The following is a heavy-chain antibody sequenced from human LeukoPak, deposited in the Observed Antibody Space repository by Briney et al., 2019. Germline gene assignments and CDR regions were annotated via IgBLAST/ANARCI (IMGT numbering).Heavy chain of an antibody. Sequence: ASVKVSCNVSGYTLTELSMHWVRQAPGKGLEWMGGFDPEDGETIYAQKFQGRVTMTEDTSTDTAYMELSSLRSEDTAVYYCATVSYYYDSSGSSWGQGTLVTVSS. CDR3: ATVSYYYDSSGSS. J-gene: IGHJ5*02. V-gene: IGHV1-24*01. D-gene: IGHD3-22*01. CDR1: GYTLTELS. CDR2: FDPEDGET.